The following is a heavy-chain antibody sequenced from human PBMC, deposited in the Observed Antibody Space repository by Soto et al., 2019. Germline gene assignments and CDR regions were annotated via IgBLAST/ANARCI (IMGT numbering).Heavy chain of an antibody. CDR3: ASVGGATIATMYFDP. D-gene: IGHD5-12*01. J-gene: IGHJ4*02. CDR2: INSGSSTI. CDR1: GLTFTGYS. V-gene: IGHV3-48*02. Sequence: GGSLRLSCAVSGLTFTGYSMNWVRQAPGKGLEWVSFINSGSSTIFYADSVKGRFTISRDNAKSSLYLEMNSLRDEETAVYYCASVGGATIATMYFDPWGQGTLVTVSS.